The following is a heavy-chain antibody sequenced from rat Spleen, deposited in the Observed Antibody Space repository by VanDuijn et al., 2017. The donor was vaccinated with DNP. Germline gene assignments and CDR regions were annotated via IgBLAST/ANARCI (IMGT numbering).Heavy chain of an antibody. D-gene: IGHD3-8*01. J-gene: IGHJ4*01. Sequence: EVQLKESGPGLVQPSQTLSLTCTVSGFSLTDYSVHWVRQPPGKGLEWMGLMWSGGSTAYNSALKSRLSISRDTSKSQVFLKVNSLQTEDTAMYFCARVPNTYYVMDVWGQGASVTVSS. CDR1: GFSLTDYS. V-gene: IGHV2S63*01. CDR2: MWSGGST. CDR3: ARVPNTYYVMDV.